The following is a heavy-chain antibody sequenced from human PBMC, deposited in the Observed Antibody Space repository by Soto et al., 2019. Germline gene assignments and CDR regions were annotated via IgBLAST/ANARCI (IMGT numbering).Heavy chain of an antibody. D-gene: IGHD1-1*01. CDR3: AKAASWNDDAFDI. CDR2: ISWNSGSI. V-gene: IGHV3-9*01. J-gene: IGHJ3*02. Sequence: GGSLRLSCAASGFTFDDYAMHWVRQAPGKGLEWVSGISWNSGSIGYADSVKGRFTISRDNAKNSLYLQMNSLRAEDTALYYCAKAASWNDDAFDIWGQGTMVTVSS. CDR1: GFTFDDYA.